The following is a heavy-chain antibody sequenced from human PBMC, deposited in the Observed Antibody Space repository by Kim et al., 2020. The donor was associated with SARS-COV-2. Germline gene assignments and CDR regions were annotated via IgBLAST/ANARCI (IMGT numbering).Heavy chain of an antibody. Sequence: KGRFTISSDNSKNTLYLQMNSLRAEDTAVYYCARDSSHYYDSSGYPSNFDYWGQGTLVTVSS. CDR3: ARDSSHYYDSSGYPSNFDY. V-gene: IGHV3-30*01. J-gene: IGHJ4*02. D-gene: IGHD3-22*01.